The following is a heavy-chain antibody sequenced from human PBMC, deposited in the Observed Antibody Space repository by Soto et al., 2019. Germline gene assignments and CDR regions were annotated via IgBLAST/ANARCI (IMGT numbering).Heavy chain of an antibody. CDR1: GGTFSRYG. CDR2: IIPIFGTA. V-gene: IGHV1-69*12. D-gene: IGHD1-1*01. Sequence: QVQLVQSGAEVKKPGSSVKVSCKASGGTFSRYGISWVRQAPGQGLEWMGGIIPIFGTANYAQKFQGRVTITADESTSTAYMELSSLRSDDTAVYYCASQTGTTGNYYYGMDVWGQGTTVTVSS. J-gene: IGHJ6*02. CDR3: ASQTGTTGNYYYGMDV.